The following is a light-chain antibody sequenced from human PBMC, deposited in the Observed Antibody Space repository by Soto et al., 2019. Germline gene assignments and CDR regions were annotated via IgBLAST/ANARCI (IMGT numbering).Light chain of an antibody. J-gene: IGKJ1*01. CDR3: XXYNSYSGT. CDR1: QSISSW. Sequence: DIQMTQSPSTLSASVGDRVTITCRASQSISSWLAWYQQKPGKAPKLLIYDASSLESGVPSRFSGSGSGTEXXLTIXXXXXDXXXXXXXXXYNSYSGTFGQGTKVEIK. CDR2: DAS. V-gene: IGKV1-5*01.